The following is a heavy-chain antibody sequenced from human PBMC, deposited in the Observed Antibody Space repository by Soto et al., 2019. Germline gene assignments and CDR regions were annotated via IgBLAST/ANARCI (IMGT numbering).Heavy chain of an antibody. Sequence: GSVEGSWKGSGYTFTSYDIKWVRQATGQGPEWMGWMNPNSGNTGYAQKFQGRVTMTKNTLYLQMNSLRAEDTAVYYCARDWIVPAGQEVSGYSYGYGPYWGQGTLVTVSS. V-gene: IGHV1-8*01. CDR3: ARDWIVPAGQEVSGYSYGYGPY. CDR1: GYTFTSYD. CDR2: MNPNSGNT. J-gene: IGHJ4*02. D-gene: IGHD5-18*01.